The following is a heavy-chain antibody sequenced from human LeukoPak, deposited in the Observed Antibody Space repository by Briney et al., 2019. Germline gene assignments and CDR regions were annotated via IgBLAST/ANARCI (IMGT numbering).Heavy chain of an antibody. D-gene: IGHD3-16*01. CDR1: GFTFSSYG. CDR3: AKLGLNFDI. V-gene: IGHV3-30*18. CDR2: ISYDGSNK. J-gene: IGHJ3*02. Sequence: GGSLRLSCAASGFTFSSYGMHWVRQAPGKGLEWVAVISYDGSNKYYADSVKGRFTISRDNSKNMLYLQMNSLRAEDTAVYYCAKLGLNFDIWGQGTMVTVSS.